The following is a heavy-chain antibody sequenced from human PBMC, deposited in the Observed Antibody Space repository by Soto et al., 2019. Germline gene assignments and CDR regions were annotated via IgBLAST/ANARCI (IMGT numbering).Heavy chain of an antibody. V-gene: IGHV1-18*01. CDR1: GYTFTSYG. CDR3: ARDPSYYDILTGYYISYFDY. D-gene: IGHD3-9*01. CDR2: ISAYNGNT. J-gene: IGHJ4*02. Sequence: QVQLVQSGAEVKKPGASVKVSCKASGYTFTSYGISWVRQAPGQGLEWMGWISAYNGNTNYAQKLQGRVTMTTDTSTRTAYMELRSLRSDDTAVYYCARDPSYYDILTGYYISYFDYWGQGTLVTVSS.